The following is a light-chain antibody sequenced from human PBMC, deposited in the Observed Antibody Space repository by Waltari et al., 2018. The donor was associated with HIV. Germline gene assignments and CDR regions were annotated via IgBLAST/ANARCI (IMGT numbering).Light chain of an antibody. CDR1: QSVLYSSNNKNY. V-gene: IGKV4-1*01. CDR2: WAS. Sequence: DIVMTQSPDSLAVSLGETATLNCKSSQSVLYSSNNKNYLAWYQQKPGQPPKLLIYWASTRESGVPDRFSGSGSGTDFTLTISSLQAEDVAVYYCQQYYSTPRTFGQGTKLEIK. J-gene: IGKJ2*01. CDR3: QQYYSTPRT.